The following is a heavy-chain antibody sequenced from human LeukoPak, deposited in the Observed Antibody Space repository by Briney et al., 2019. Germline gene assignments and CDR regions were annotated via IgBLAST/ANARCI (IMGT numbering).Heavy chain of an antibody. D-gene: IGHD3-22*01. V-gene: IGHV4-39*07. CDR1: GGSIRSTTYY. CDR3: ARAPHFFDTSGSRYYFDY. Sequence: ASETLSLTCSVSGGSIRSTTYYWGWIRQPPGKGLEWIGSIYYSGNTYYSPSLMSRVTISVDTSKNQFSLNLSSVTAADTAVYFCARAPHFFDTSGSRYYFDYWGQGTLVTVSS. CDR2: IYYSGNT. J-gene: IGHJ4*02.